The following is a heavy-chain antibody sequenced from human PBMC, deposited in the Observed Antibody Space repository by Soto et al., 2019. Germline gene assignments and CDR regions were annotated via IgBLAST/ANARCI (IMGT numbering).Heavy chain of an antibody. V-gene: IGHV4-39*01. Sequence: QLQLQESGPGLVKPSETLSLTCAVSGGSISSRGYFWGWIRQPPGKGLEWIGSVYYNGSTYYNPSLKSRVTISGDTSKNQFSLKLSSVTAADTTVYYCAPYDFWSGYYYNWGQGTLVTVSS. J-gene: IGHJ4*02. D-gene: IGHD3-3*01. CDR2: VYYNGST. CDR1: GGSISSRGYF. CDR3: APYDFWSGYYYN.